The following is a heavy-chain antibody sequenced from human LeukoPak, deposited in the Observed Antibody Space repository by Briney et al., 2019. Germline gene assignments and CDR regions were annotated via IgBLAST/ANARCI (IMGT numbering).Heavy chain of an antibody. V-gene: IGHV4-30-4*08. Sequence: MSSETLSLTCTVSGGSISSGDYYWSWIRQPPGKGLEWIGYIYYSGSTYYNPSLKSRVTISVDTSKNQFSLKLSSVTAADTAVYYCARELRYCSGGSCYDYYYYYYMDVWGKGTTVTVSS. CDR1: GGSISSGDYY. CDR2: IYYSGST. CDR3: ARELRYCSGGSCYDYYYYYYMDV. D-gene: IGHD2-15*01. J-gene: IGHJ6*03.